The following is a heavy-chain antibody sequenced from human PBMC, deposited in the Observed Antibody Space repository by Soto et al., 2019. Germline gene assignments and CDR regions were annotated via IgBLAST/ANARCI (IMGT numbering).Heavy chain of an antibody. CDR3: EAEMTFGKLSVV. J-gene: IGHJ6*02. CDR1: GDTDTNYV. D-gene: IGHD3-16*02. V-gene: IGHV1-69*01. CDR2: IFPKFGTT. Sequence: QVQLVQSGAEVKKPGSSVKVSCKASGDTDTNYVISWVRQAPGQGLEWMGGIFPKFGTTYSAQKLQDRLTIIADESTSTVYMQLSSLRLDDTAVYYCEAEMTFGKLSVVWGQGTTVTVSS.